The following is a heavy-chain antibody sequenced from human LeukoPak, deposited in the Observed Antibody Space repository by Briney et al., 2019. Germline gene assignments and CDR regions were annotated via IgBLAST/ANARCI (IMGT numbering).Heavy chain of an antibody. CDR3: ARARAPVTRISSFDI. D-gene: IGHD4-17*01. Sequence: PGGALRLSCAASGFAFSSYAIRWVRQALGKGREWVAVISFDGTDAFYTDSVKGRFTISRDNSKNTLYLQMNSLRADDTAVYYCARARAPVTRISSFDIWGQGTMVTVSS. CDR2: ISFDGTDA. V-gene: IGHV3-30*04. J-gene: IGHJ3*02. CDR1: GFAFSSYA.